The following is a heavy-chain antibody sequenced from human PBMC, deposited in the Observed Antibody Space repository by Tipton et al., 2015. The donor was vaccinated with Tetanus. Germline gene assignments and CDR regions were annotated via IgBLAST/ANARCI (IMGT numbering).Heavy chain of an antibody. J-gene: IGHJ4*02. Sequence: QLVQSGPEVKKPGASVKVSCRASGYTFTGYDINWVRQATGQGLEWMGWMNPNSGNTGFAQNFQGRVTMTRNTSISTAYMELSSLNSEDTAVYYCTRGEWQQPLLLAYWGQGTLVTVSS. D-gene: IGHD6-13*01. V-gene: IGHV1-8*01. CDR2: MNPNSGNT. CDR3: TRGEWQQPLLLAY. CDR1: GYTFTGYD.